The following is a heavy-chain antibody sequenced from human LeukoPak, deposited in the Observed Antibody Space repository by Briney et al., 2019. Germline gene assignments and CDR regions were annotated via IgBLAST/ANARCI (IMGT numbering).Heavy chain of an antibody. Sequence: SETLSLTCTVSDGSIKTNYWWTWVRQPPGKGLEWIGETWHSGSSTNYNPSLKSRVTISVDKPKSQFSLKLTSVTAADTAIYYCARGNEYTWWQWSQGTLVTVSS. CDR3: ARGNEYTWWQ. CDR1: DGSIKTNYW. V-gene: IGHV4-4*02. J-gene: IGHJ4*02. CDR2: TWHSGSST. D-gene: IGHD2-15*01.